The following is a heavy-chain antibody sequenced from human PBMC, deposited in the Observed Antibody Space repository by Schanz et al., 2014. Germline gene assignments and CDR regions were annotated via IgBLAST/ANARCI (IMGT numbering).Heavy chain of an antibody. CDR1: GGSIRSGGYS. J-gene: IGHJ5*02. Sequence: QVQLQESGPGLVKPSQTLSLTCAVSGGSIRSGGYSWSWIRQPPGKGLEWLGAIILEGRTNYNPSLGSRAPIPVDASKTQSPRALIFVTAADTAVYYCARLGSPHCATSDCHHDWFGPWGQGTLVTVSS. V-gene: IGHV4-30-4*07. CDR3: ARLGSPHCATSDCHHDWFGP. D-gene: IGHD1-26*01. CDR2: IILEGRT.